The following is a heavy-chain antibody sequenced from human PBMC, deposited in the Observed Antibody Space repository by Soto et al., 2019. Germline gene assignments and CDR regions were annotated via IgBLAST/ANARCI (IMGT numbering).Heavy chain of an antibody. Sequence: ASVKVSCKASGYTFTSSYMHWVRQAPGQGLEWMGIINPSGGSTSYAQKFQGRVTMTRDTSTSTVYMELSSLRSEDTAVYYCARSNYDILTGYYPYYYYYYMDVWGKGTTVTVSS. CDR1: GYTFTSSY. CDR3: ARSNYDILTGYYPYYYYYYMDV. V-gene: IGHV1-46*01. D-gene: IGHD3-9*01. J-gene: IGHJ6*03. CDR2: INPSGGST.